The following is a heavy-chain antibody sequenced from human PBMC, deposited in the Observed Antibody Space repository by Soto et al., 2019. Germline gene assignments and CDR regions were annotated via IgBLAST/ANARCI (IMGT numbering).Heavy chain of an antibody. CDR1: GDSVTSGSYY. Sequence: SETLSLTCIVSGDSVTSGSYYWTWLRQPPGKGLEWIGYISYTGRTKYNPSLQSRVTISVDTSKNDFSLNLSSVTAADTAVYFCAREWGLLPYYVMNVWGHGTAVTV. V-gene: IGHV4-61*03. CDR2: ISYTGRT. J-gene: IGHJ6*02. CDR3: AREWGLLPYYVMNV. D-gene: IGHD7-27*01.